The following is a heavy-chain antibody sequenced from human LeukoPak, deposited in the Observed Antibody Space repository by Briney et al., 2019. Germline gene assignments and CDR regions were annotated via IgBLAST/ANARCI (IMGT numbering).Heavy chain of an antibody. V-gene: IGHV3-23*01. D-gene: IGHD3-16*01. CDR1: GFTSSSYA. J-gene: IGHJ3*02. CDR3: AKSMIAFGWAFDI. CDR2: ISGGGGST. Sequence: GGSLRLSCAASGFTSSSYAMSWVRQAPGKGLEWVSAISGGGGSTYYADSVKGRFTISRDNSKNTLYLQMNSLRAEDTAVYYCAKSMIAFGWAFDIWGQGAMVTVSS.